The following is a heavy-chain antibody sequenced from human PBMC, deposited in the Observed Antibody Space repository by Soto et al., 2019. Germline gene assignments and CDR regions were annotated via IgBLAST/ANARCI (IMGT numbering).Heavy chain of an antibody. Sequence: PSETLSLTCAASGYSISSGYYWGWIRQPPGKGLEWIGSIYHSASTYYNPSLKSRVTISVDTSKNQFSLTLSSVTAADTAVYYCARGRGSGYYYYFDYWGQGTLVTVSS. D-gene: IGHD3-22*01. CDR3: ARGRGSGYYYYFDY. V-gene: IGHV4-38-2*01. J-gene: IGHJ4*02. CDR2: IYHSAST. CDR1: GYSISSGYY.